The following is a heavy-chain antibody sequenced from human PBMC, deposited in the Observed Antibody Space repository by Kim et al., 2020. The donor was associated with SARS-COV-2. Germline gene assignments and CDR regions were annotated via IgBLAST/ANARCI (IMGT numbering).Heavy chain of an antibody. CDR2: ISWNSGSI. Sequence: GGSLRLSCAASGFTFDDYAMHWVRQAPGKGLEWVSGISWNSGSIGYADSVKGRFTISRDNAKNSLYLQMNSLRAEDTALYYCAKARLGFGELSEGSWFDYWGQGTLVTVSS. J-gene: IGHJ4*02. CDR1: GFTFDDYA. CDR3: AKARLGFGELSEGSWFDY. D-gene: IGHD3-10*01. V-gene: IGHV3-9*01.